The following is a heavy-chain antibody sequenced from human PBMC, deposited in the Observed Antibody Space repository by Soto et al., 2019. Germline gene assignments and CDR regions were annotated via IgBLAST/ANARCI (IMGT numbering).Heavy chain of an antibody. CDR2: IHTGTGNT. Sequence: ASVKVSCKASGYTFSRYTLHWVRQAPGQSLEWMGWIHTGTGNTKYSQKFQDRVTITRDTSASTAYMELSSLRAEDTAVYYCARPSATRIAVPFDDSWGQGTPVTVSS. V-gene: IGHV1-3*04. CDR1: GYTFSRYT. J-gene: IGHJ4*02. D-gene: IGHD6-19*01. CDR3: ARPSATRIAVPFDDS.